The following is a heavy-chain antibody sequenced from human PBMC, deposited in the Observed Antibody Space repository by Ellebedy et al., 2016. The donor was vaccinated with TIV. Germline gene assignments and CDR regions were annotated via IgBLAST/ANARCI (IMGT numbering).Heavy chain of an antibody. Sequence: GGSLRLSXAASGFTFSSYAMHWVRQAPGKGLEWVAVISYDGSNKYYADSVKGRFTISRDNSKNTLYLQMNSLRAEDTAVYYCARGGGIAARTTSAEYFQHWGQGTLVTVSS. CDR3: ARGGGIAARTTSAEYFQH. CDR2: ISYDGSNK. J-gene: IGHJ1*01. D-gene: IGHD6-6*01. CDR1: GFTFSSYA. V-gene: IGHV3-30-3*01.